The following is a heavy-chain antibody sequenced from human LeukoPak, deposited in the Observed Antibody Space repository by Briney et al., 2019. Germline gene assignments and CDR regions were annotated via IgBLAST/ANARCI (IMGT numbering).Heavy chain of an antibody. D-gene: IGHD3-22*01. CDR3: ARGPDSSTYYYFY. V-gene: IGHV1-69*06. CDR2: IIPIFGTA. Sequence: GASVKVSCKASGGTFSSQAISWVRQAPGQALEWMGGIIPIFGTANYAQKFQGKVTITADKSTSTVYMALSSLRSEDTAVYYCARGPDSSTYYYFYWGQGTLVTVSS. CDR1: GGTFSSQA. J-gene: IGHJ4*02.